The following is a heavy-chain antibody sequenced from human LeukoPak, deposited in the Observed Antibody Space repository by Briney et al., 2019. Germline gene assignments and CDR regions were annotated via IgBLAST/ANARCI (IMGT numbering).Heavy chain of an antibody. CDR2: IKQDGSEK. J-gene: IGHJ5*02. Sequence: GGSLRLSCAASGFTFTNNFMSWVRQAPGKGLEWVANIKQDGSEKYYVDSVKGRFTISRDNAKNSLYLQMNSLRAEDTAVYYCAREIYGDYWGVWFDPWGQGTLVTVSS. V-gene: IGHV3-7*01. CDR3: AREIYGDYWGVWFDP. D-gene: IGHD4-17*01. CDR1: GFTFTNNF.